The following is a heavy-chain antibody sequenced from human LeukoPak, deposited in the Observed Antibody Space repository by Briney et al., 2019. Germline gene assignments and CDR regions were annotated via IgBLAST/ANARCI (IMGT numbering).Heavy chain of an antibody. J-gene: IGHJ5*02. V-gene: IGHV4-4*07. CDR1: GGSISSYY. CDR3: AREVGGVVPAASSLPWFDP. D-gene: IGHD2-2*01. CDR2: IYTSGST. Sequence: SETLSLTCTVSGGSISSYYWSWIRQPAGKGLEWIGRIYTSGSTNYNPSLKSRVTMSVDTSKNQFSLKLSSVTAADAAVYYCAREVGGVVPAASSLPWFDPWGQGTLVAVSS.